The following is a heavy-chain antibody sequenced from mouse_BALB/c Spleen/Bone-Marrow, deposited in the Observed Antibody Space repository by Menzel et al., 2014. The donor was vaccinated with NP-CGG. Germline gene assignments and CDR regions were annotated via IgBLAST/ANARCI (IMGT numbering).Heavy chain of an antibody. D-gene: IGHD3-2*01. CDR1: GFTFGDYY. V-gene: IGHV5-4*02. CDR2: ISDGGSYT. CDR3: ARGGQLGAMDY. J-gene: IGHJ4*01. Sequence: EVMLVESGGGLVKPGGSLKLSCAASGFTFGDYYTYWVRQTPEKRLEWVATISDGGSYTYYPDSVKGRFAISRDNAKNNLYLQMSSLKSEDTAMYYCARGGQLGAMDYWGQGTSVTVSS.